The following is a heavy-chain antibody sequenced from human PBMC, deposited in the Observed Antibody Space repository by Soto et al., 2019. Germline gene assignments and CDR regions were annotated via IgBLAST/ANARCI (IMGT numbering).Heavy chain of an antibody. CDR1: GFTFSSYN. CDR2: ISSSSSTI. CDR3: ATPPPHMDV. J-gene: IGHJ6*02. Sequence: EVQLEESGGGLVQPGGSLRLSCAASGFTFSSYNMNWVRQAPGKGLEWISYISSSSSTIYYADSVKGRFTISRDNPNNSLYLQMISLRAEDTAVYYCATPPPHMDVWGQGTTVSVSS. V-gene: IGHV3-48*01.